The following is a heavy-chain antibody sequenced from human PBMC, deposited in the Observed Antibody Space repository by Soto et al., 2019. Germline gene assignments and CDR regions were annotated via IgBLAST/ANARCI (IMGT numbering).Heavy chain of an antibody. CDR2: IYYSGST. D-gene: IGHD6-13*01. CDR3: AREEGKQSWFDP. J-gene: IGHJ5*02. Sequence: SETLSLTCTVSGGSISSYYWSWIRQPPGKGLKWIGYIYYSGSTNYNPSLKGRVTISVDTSKNQFSLKLSSVTVSDTVVYYCAREEGKQSWFDPWGQGTLVTVSS. V-gene: IGHV4-59*01. CDR1: GGSISSYY.